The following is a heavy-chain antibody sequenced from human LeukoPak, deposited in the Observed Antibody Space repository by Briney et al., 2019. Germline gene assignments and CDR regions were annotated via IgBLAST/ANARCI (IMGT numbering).Heavy chain of an antibody. CDR2: ISYDGSNK. CDR1: GFTFSSYG. V-gene: IGHV3-30*03. CDR3: ASERWSHFDY. Sequence: GGSLRLSCAASGFTFSSYGMHWVRQAPGKGLEWVAVISYDGSNKYYAGSVKGRFTISRDNSKNTLYLQMNSLRAEDTAVYYCASERWSHFDYWGQGTLVTVSS. D-gene: IGHD4-23*01. J-gene: IGHJ4*02.